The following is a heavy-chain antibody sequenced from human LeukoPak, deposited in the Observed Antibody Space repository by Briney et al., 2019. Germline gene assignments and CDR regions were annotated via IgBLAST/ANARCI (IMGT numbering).Heavy chain of an antibody. CDR3: ARGKGIAVAGLDY. V-gene: IGHV3-21*01. CDR2: ISSSSGYI. CDR1: GFTFSSYS. J-gene: IGHJ4*02. D-gene: IGHD6-19*01. Sequence: KPGGSLRLSCAASGFTFSSYSMNWVRQAPGKGLEWVSSISSSSGYIYYADSVKGRFTISRDNAKNSLYLQMNSLRAEDTAVYYCARGKGIAVAGLDYWGQGTLVTVSS.